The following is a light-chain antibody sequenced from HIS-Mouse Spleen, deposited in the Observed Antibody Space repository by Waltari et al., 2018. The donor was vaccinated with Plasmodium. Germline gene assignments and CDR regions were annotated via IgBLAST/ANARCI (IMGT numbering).Light chain of an antibody. CDR1: ALPKTF. Sequence: SYELPQPPSVSLSPGQTARLTCSGVALPKTFSYWYQQKSGQAPVLVIYEDSKRPSGIPERFSGSSSGTMATLTISGAQVEDEADYYCYSTDSSGNHRVFGGGTKLTVL. V-gene: IGLV3-10*01. CDR3: YSTDSSGNHRV. J-gene: IGLJ3*02. CDR2: EDS.